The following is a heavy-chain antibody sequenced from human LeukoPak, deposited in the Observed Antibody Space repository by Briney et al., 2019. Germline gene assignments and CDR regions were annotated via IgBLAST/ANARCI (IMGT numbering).Heavy chain of an antibody. D-gene: IGHD3-16*01. J-gene: IGHJ2*01. Sequence: GGSLRLSCKVSGYRLTNYWISWVRQMPGKGLEWMGRIDPSDSETKYSPSFQGHVTISVDKSISTAYLQWSSLRASDTAMYFCARSVKGGISARHYWYFGLWGRGTLVTVSS. CDR3: ARSVKGGISARHYWYFGL. V-gene: IGHV5-10-1*01. CDR2: IDPSDSET. CDR1: GYRLTNYW.